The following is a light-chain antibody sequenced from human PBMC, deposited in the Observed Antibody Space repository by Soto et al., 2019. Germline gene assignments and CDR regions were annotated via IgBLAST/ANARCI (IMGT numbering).Light chain of an antibody. J-gene: IGKJ3*01. V-gene: IGKV1-27*01. CDR1: QDISNY. CDR3: QKYNSAPPEA. CDR2: AAS. Sequence: DIQMTQSPSSLSASVGDRVTITCRASQDISNYLAWWQQKPGKVPNLLIYAASTLQSGVPSRFSGSGSGTDFTLTISSLQPEDVATYYCQKYNSAPPEAFGPGTKVDIK.